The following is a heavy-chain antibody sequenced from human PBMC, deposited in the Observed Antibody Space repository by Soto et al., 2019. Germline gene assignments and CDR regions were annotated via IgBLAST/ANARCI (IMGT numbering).Heavy chain of an antibody. V-gene: IGHV3-23*01. CDR1: GFTFSSYA. CDR2: ISGSGGST. J-gene: IGHJ6*03. Sequence: EVQLLESGGGLVQPGGSLRLSCAASGFTFSSYAMSWVRQAPGKGLEWVSAISGSGGSTYYADSVKGRFTISRDNSKXXXXXXXXXXXXXXXXXXXXXXXXXXXXDYASMDVWGKGTTVTVSS. CDR3: XXXXXXXXDYASMDV.